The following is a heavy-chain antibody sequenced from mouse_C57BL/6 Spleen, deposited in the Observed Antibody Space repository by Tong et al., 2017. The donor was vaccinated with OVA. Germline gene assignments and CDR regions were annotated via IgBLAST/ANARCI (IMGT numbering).Heavy chain of an antibody. Sequence: EVQLQESGPGMVKPSQSLSLTCTVTGYSITSGYDWHWIRHFPGNKLEWMGYISYSCSTNYNPSLKSRISITHDTSKNHFFLKLNSVTTEDTATYYCARSHYYGSSHYWYFDVWGTGTPVTVSS. D-gene: IGHD1-1*01. J-gene: IGHJ1*03. V-gene: IGHV3-1*01. CDR2: ISYSCST. CDR1: GYSITSGYD. CDR3: ARSHYYGSSHYWYFDV.